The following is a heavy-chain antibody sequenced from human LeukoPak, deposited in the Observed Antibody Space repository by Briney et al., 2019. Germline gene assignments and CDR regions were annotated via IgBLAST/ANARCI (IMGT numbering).Heavy chain of an antibody. CDR3: ARGSFWFDP. Sequence: GASVKVSCKASGYTFTSYDINWVRQATGQGLEWMGWISPYNGNTNYAQKFHGRVTMTTDTSTNTAYMELKSLRSDDTAVYYCARGSFWFDPWGQGTLVTVSS. J-gene: IGHJ5*02. CDR2: ISPYNGNT. V-gene: IGHV1-18*01. D-gene: IGHD2-15*01. CDR1: GYTFTSYD.